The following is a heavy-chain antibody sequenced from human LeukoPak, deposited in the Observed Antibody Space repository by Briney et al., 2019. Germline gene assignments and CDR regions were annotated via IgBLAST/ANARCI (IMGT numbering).Heavy chain of an antibody. CDR3: ARDRVWSSSSEGNWFDP. CDR1: GGTFSSYA. V-gene: IGHV1-69*13. D-gene: IGHD6-6*01. Sequence: SVKVSCKASGGTFSSYAISWVRQAPGQGLEWMGGIIPIFGTANYAQKFQGRVTITADESTSTAYMELSSLRSEDTAVYYCARDRVWSSSSEGNWFDPWGQGTLVTVSS. J-gene: IGHJ5*02. CDR2: IIPIFGTA.